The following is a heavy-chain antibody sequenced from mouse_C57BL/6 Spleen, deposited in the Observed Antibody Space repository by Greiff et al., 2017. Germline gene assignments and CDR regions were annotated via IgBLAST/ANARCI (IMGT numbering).Heavy chain of an antibody. J-gene: IGHJ1*03. CDR1: GYSFTSYY. V-gene: IGHV1-66*01. Sequence: VQLQQPGPELVKPGASVKISCKASGYSFTSYYIHWVKQRPGQGLEWIGRIYPGSGSTKYNEKFKGKATLTADKSSSTAYMQLSSLTSEDSAVYYCARSVWSCHCYFDVWGTGTTVTVSS. CDR2: IYPGSGST. D-gene: IGHD3-3*01. CDR3: ARSVWSCHCYFDV.